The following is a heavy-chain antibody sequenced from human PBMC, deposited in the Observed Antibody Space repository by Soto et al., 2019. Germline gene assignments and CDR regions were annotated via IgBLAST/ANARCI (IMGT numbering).Heavy chain of an antibody. CDR1: GGSISTVGHY. V-gene: IGHV4-31*03. D-gene: IGHD3-9*01. J-gene: IGHJ4*02. CDR2: IYHTGST. Sequence: KPSETLSLTCSVSGGSISTVGHYWTWIRQPPGKGLEWIGSIYHTGSTYYSKSLRSRLTISIDTSKSQFSLRLSSVTAADTAVYYCARATGTLRSRNCDYWGQGSLVTVSS. CDR3: ARATGTLRSRNCDY.